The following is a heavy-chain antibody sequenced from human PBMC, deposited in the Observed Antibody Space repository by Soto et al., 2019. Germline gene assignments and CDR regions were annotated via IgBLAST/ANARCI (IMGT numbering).Heavy chain of an antibody. J-gene: IGHJ4*02. V-gene: IGHV4-34*01. CDR3: AGQDSSSSNYFDY. CDR1: GGSFSGYY. CDR2: INHSGST. Sequence: PSETLSLTCAVYGGSFSGYYWSWIRQPPGKGLEWIGEINHSGSTNYNPSLKSRVTISVDTSKNQFSLKLSSVTAADTAVYYCAGQDSSSSNYFDYWGQGTLVTVSS. D-gene: IGHD6-6*01.